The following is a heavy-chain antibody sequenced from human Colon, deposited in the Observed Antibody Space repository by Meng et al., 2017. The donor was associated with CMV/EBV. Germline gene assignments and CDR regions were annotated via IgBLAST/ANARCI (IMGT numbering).Heavy chain of an antibody. Sequence: SVKVSCKASGGTFSSYAISWVRQAPGQGLEWMGGIIPIFGTANYAQKFQGRVTITADKSTSTAYMELSSLRSEDTAVYYCAPYPGSSSTTDYWGQGTLVTVSS. J-gene: IGHJ4*02. CDR3: APYPGSSSTTDY. CDR1: GGTFSSYA. D-gene: IGHD6-6*01. CDR2: IIPIFGTA. V-gene: IGHV1-69*06.